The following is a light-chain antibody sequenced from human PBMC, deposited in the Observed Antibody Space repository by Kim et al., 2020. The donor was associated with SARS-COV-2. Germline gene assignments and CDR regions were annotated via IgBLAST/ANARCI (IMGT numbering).Light chain of an antibody. CDR2: AVS. J-gene: IGKJ4*01. Sequence: DIQMTQSPSSVSASIGDRVTITCRASQGIGNWLTWYQQKPGKAPNLLIYAVSILQSGVPSRFSGSVSGTDFTLTISNLQPEDFATYYCHQSKSFPLTFDGGTKVDIK. CDR1: QGIGNW. CDR3: HQSKSFPLT. V-gene: IGKV1-12*01.